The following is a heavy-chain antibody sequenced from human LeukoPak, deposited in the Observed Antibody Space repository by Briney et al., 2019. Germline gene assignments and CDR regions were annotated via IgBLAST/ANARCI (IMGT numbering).Heavy chain of an antibody. Sequence: PGGSLRLSCAASGFTFSSYSMNWVRQAPGKGLEWVSYISSSSSTIYYADSVKGRFTISRDNAKNSLYLQMNSLRAEDTAVCYCAAGELLPDYWGQGTLVTVSS. CDR3: AAGELLPDY. CDR2: ISSSSSTI. V-gene: IGHV3-48*01. CDR1: GFTFSSYS. J-gene: IGHJ4*02. D-gene: IGHD1-26*01.